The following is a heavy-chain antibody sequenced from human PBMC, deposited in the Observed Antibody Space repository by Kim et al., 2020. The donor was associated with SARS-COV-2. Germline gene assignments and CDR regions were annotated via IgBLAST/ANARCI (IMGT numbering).Heavy chain of an antibody. V-gene: IGHV3-43*02. CDR2: INGNGGTT. CDR3: TKDYWESYEA. CDR1: GFIFNDYA. D-gene: IGHD1-26*01. Sequence: GGSLRLSCTASGFIFNDYAMHWVLQAPGMGLEWVSLINGNGGTTFYADSVRGRFTISRDNSKNSLYLQMNSLTTEDTAFYYCTKDYWESYEAWGQGTLVTVSS. J-gene: IGHJ5*02.